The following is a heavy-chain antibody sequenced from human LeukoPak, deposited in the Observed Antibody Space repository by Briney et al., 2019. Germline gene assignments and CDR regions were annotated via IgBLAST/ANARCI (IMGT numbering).Heavy chain of an antibody. CDR3: ARLKYSSGWWNNNWFDP. V-gene: IGHV5-51*01. J-gene: IGHJ5*02. Sequence: GESLKITCKGSGYSFTSYRIGWVRQMPGKGLEWMGIIYPGDSDTRYSPSFQGQVTISADKSISTAYLQWSSLKASDTTMYYCARLKYSSGWWNNNWFDPWGQGTLVTVSS. CDR1: GYSFTSYR. D-gene: IGHD6-19*01. CDR2: IYPGDSDT.